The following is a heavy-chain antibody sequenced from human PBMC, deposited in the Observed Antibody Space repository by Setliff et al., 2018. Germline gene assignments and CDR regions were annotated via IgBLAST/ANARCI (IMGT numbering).Heavy chain of an antibody. Sequence: PGGSLSLSCAASGFTFSDYYMNWIRQAPGKGLEWVSYISAGGSRLDYADSVKGRFTISRDNAKNSLYLHMNSLRAEDTAVYYCARYRGMATLTSQYYYYIDVWGKGTTVTVSS. J-gene: IGHJ6*03. V-gene: IGHV3-11*04. CDR1: GFTFSDYY. CDR2: ISAGGSRL. CDR3: ARYRGMATLTSQYYYYIDV. D-gene: IGHD4-17*01.